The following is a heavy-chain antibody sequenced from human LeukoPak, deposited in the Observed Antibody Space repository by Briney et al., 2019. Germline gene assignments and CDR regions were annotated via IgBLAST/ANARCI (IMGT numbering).Heavy chain of an antibody. CDR1: GYTFTGYS. J-gene: IGHJ4*02. V-gene: IGHV1-2*06. Sequence: GASVKVSCKASGYTFTGYSMHWVRQAPGQGLEWMGRINPNSGGTNYAQKFQGRVTMTRDTSISTAYMELSRLRSDDTAVYYCARATTIFGVVSSLDYWGQGTLVTVSS. CDR3: ARATTIFGVVSSLDY. D-gene: IGHD3-3*01. CDR2: INPNSGGT.